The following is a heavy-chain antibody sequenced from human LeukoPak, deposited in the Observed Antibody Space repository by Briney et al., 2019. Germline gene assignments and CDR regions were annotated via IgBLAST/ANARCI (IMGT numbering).Heavy chain of an antibody. J-gene: IGHJ6*02. CDR2: FDPEDGET. D-gene: IGHD1-26*01. Sequence: ASVKVSCKVSGYTLTELSMHWVRQAPGKGLEWMGGFDPEDGETIYAQKFQGRVTMTEDTSTDTAYMELSSLRSEDTAVYYCARDSGSYSFYYYYGMDVWGQGTTVTVSS. CDR1: GYTLTELS. CDR3: ARDSGSYSFYYYYGMDV. V-gene: IGHV1-24*01.